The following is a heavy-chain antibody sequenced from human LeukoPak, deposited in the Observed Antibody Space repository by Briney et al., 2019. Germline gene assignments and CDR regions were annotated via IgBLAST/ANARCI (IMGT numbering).Heavy chain of an antibody. J-gene: IGHJ4*02. Sequence: VASVKVSCKVSGYTLTELSMHWVRQAPGKGLEWMGGFDPEDGETIYAQKFQGRVTMTEDTSTDTAYMELSGLRSEDTAVYYCATVFNYYDSSGYYPFDYWGQGTLVTVSS. CDR3: ATVFNYYDSSGYYPFDY. V-gene: IGHV1-24*01. D-gene: IGHD3-22*01. CDR1: GYTLTELS. CDR2: FDPEDGET.